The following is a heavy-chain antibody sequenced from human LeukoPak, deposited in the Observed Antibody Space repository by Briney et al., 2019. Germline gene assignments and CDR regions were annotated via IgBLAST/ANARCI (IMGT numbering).Heavy chain of an antibody. D-gene: IGHD6-19*01. CDR3: AKRAAYGSGYYWDY. CDR2: ISAGGGST. J-gene: IGHJ4*02. CDR1: GFTFSTYG. Sequence: PGGSLRLSCTASGFTFSTYGMSWVRQDPGKGLEWVSAISAGGGSTYYADSVKGRFTISRDNSKNTLYLQLDSLRAEDTAVYYCAKRAAYGSGYYWDYWGQGTLVTVSS. V-gene: IGHV3-23*01.